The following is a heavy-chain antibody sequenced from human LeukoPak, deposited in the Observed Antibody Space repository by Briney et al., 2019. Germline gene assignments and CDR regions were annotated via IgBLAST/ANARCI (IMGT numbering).Heavy chain of an antibody. CDR3: ARVPRPGWPLTYYYYGMDV. V-gene: IGHV1-2*02. CDR2: INPNSGGT. D-gene: IGHD2-15*01. Sequence: ASVKVSCKASGYTFTGYYMHWVRQAPGQGLEWMGWINPNSGGTNYAQKFQGRVTMTRDTSISTAYMELSRLRSDDTAVHYCARVPRPGWPLTYYYYGMDVWGQGTTVTVSS. J-gene: IGHJ6*02. CDR1: GYTFTGYY.